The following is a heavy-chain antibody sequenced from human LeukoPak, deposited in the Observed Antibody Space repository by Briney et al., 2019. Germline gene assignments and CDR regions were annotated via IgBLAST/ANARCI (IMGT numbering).Heavy chain of an antibody. CDR2: IRYDGSNK. CDR1: GFTFSSYG. D-gene: IGHD3-22*01. CDR3: ARGPGSSGYWDY. J-gene: IGHJ4*02. V-gene: IGHV3-30*02. Sequence: LAGGSLRLSCAASGFTFSSYGMHWVRQAPGKGLEWVAFIRYDGSNKYYADSVKGRFTISRDNSKNTLYLQMNSLRAEDTAVYYCARGPGSSGYWDYWGQGTLVTVSS.